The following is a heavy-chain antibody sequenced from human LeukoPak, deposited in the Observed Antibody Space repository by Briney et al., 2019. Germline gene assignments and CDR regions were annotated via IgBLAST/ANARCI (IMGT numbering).Heavy chain of an antibody. CDR2: IYSGGST. D-gene: IGHD3-3*01. J-gene: IGHJ3*02. CDR1: GFTVSSNY. CDR3: ARKKGDFWSGYAEDDAFDI. V-gene: IGHV3-66*01. Sequence: GGSLRLSCAASGFTVSSNYMSWVRQAPGKGLEWVSVIYSGGSTYYADSVKGRFTISRDNSKNTLYLQMNSLRAVDTAVYYCARKKGDFWSGYAEDDAFDIWGQGTMVTVSS.